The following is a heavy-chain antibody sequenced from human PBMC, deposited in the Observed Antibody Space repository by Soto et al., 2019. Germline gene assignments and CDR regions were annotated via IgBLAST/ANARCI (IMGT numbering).Heavy chain of an antibody. D-gene: IGHD2-2*01. CDR1: GGFVNSDTHS. V-gene: IGHV4-61*01. Sequence: SETLSLTCTVSGGFVNSDTHSWSWIRQTPGKRLEWIGFIYSGGSTKNPSLRSRVTMSVDTSKNQFSLKLRSVIVADTAVYHCARFVRPCSATTCSTRADVWGQGITVTVSS. J-gene: IGHJ6*02. CDR2: IYSGGST. CDR3: ARFVRPCSATTCSTRADV.